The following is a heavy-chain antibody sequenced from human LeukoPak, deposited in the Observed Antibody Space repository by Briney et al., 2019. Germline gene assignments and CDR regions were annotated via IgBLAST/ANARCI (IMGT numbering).Heavy chain of an antibody. CDR2: INSDGSEK. CDR1: GFTFSTYA. D-gene: IGHD6-19*01. V-gene: IGHV3-7*01. CDR3: ASGGGWVFFD. Sequence: GGSLRLSCAASGFTFSTYAMSWVRQAPGRGLEWVAHINSDGSEKNCVDSVKGRFTISRDNARNSQFLQMNSLRAEDTAVYYCASGGGWVFFDWGQGTLVTVSS. J-gene: IGHJ4*02.